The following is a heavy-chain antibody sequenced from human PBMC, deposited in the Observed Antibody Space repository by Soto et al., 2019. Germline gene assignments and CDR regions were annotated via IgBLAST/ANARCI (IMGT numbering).Heavy chain of an antibody. J-gene: IGHJ4*02. CDR3: AKDPGVLLWFGEFSYYFDY. CDR2: ISGSGGST. Sequence: EVQLLESGGGLVQPGGSLRLSCAASGFTFSSYAMSWVRQAPGKGLEWVSAISGSGGSTYYADSVKGRFTISRDNSKNTLYLQMNSLRAEDTAVYYCAKDPGVLLWFGEFSYYFDYWGQGTLVTVSS. CDR1: GFTFSSYA. V-gene: IGHV3-23*01. D-gene: IGHD3-10*01.